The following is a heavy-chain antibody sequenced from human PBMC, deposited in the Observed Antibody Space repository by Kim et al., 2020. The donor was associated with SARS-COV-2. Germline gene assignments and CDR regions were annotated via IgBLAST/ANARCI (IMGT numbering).Heavy chain of an antibody. J-gene: IGHJ5*02. CDR3: ARELDSKRPRVDP. V-gene: IGHV3-30*01. D-gene: IGHD3-22*01. Sequence: YADYVKVRFTISRDNSKITLYLHMNSLRAEDTAVYYCARELDSKRPRVDPWGQGTLVTVSS.